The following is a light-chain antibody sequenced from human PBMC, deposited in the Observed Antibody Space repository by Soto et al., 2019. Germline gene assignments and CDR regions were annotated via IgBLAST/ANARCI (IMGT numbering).Light chain of an antibody. CDR2: EVS. V-gene: IGLV2-18*02. J-gene: IGLJ2*01. CDR1: SSDVGSYDR. Sequence: QSAPTQPPSVSGSPGQSVTISCTGASSDVGSYDRVSWYQQPPGTAPKLMIYEVSNRPSGVPDRFSGSKSGNTASLTISGLQAEDEADYYCSSYISSSTPVLFGGGTKLTVL. CDR3: SSYISSSTPVL.